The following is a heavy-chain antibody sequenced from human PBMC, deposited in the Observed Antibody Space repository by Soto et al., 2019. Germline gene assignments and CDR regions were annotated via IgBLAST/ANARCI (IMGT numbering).Heavy chain of an antibody. D-gene: IGHD4-17*01. CDR1: GSTFPSYG. J-gene: IGHJ5*02. CDR2: ISAYNGNT. Sequence: ASVKVSCKASGSTFPSYGISWLRQAPVQKLERMGWISAYNGNTNYAQKLQGRVTMTTDTSTTTAYMELRSLRADDTAVYSCPRDQYGDIDPRRQFDLRSQGSLVTVSS. CDR3: PRDQYGDIDPRRQFDL. V-gene: IGHV1-18*01.